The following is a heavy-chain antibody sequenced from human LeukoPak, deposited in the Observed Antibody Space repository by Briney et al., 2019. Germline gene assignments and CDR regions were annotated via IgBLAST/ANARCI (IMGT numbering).Heavy chain of an antibody. D-gene: IGHD1-1*01. CDR3: ARDHNYAFDN. J-gene: IGHJ4*02. CDR2: IGISSGNT. Sequence: GGSLRLSCAASGFTFSDYIMNWVRQAPGKGLEWISYIGISSGNTKYADSVKGRFTISGDNAKNSLYLQMNSLRVEDTAVYYCARDHNYAFDNWGQGTLDTVSS. CDR1: GFTFSDYI. V-gene: IGHV3-48*04.